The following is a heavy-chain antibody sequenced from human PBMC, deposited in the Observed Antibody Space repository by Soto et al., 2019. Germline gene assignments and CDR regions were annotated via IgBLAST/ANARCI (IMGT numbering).Heavy chain of an antibody. CDR1: GGTFSSYT. CDR3: ARGLCTGGTCYGLTVDF. V-gene: IGHV1-8*02. J-gene: IGHJ3*01. D-gene: IGHD2-15*01. CDR2: IIPILGNT. Sequence: ASVKVSCKASGGTFSSYTISWVRQAPGQGLEWMGRIIPILGNTGSAQKFQGRVSLTRNTSINTSYMELSSLTSDDTAVYYCARGLCTGGTCYGLTVDFWGQGTTVTVSS.